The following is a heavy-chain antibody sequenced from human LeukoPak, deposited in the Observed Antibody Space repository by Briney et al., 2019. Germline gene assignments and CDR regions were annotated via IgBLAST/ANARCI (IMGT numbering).Heavy chain of an antibody. CDR2: ISWNSGSI. V-gene: IGHV3-9*01. D-gene: IGHD2-15*01. CDR3: VLDSLGSSSFDY. J-gene: IGHJ4*02. Sequence: PGGSLRLSCAAYGFTFDDYAMHWVRQAPGKGLEWVSGISWNSGSIGYADSVKGRFTISRDNAKNSLYLQMNSLRAEDTALYYCVLDSLGSSSFDYWGQGTLVTVSS. CDR1: GFTFDDYA.